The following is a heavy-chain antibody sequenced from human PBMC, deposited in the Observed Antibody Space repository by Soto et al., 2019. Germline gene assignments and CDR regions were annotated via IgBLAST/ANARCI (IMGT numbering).Heavy chain of an antibody. D-gene: IGHD3-3*01. CDR1: GYTFTSYA. Sequence: ASVKVSCKASGYTFTSYAMHWVRQAPGQRLEWMGWINAGNGNTKYSQKFQGRATITRDTSASTAYMELSSLRSEDTAVYYCARADYDFWTYYFDYWGQGTLVTVSS. V-gene: IGHV1-3*01. J-gene: IGHJ4*02. CDR3: ARADYDFWTYYFDY. CDR2: INAGNGNT.